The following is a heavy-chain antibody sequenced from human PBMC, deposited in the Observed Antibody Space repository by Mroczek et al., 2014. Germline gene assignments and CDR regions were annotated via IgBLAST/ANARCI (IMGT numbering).Heavy chain of an antibody. V-gene: IGHV4-61*02. J-gene: IGHJ3*02. CDR3: AGRRITIFGVAQGDAFDI. D-gene: IGHD3-3*01. CDR2: IYTSGST. CDR1: GGSISSGSYY. Sequence: QVQLQESGPGLVKPSQTLSLTCTVSGGSISSGSYYWSWIRQPAGKGLEWIGRIYTSGSTNYNPSLKSRVTMSVDTSKNQFSLKLSSVTAADTAVYYCAGRRITIFGVAQGDAFDIWGQGTNGHRLF.